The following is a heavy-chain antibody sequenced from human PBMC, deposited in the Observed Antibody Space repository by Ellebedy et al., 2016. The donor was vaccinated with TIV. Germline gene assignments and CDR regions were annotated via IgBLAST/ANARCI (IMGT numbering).Heavy chain of an antibody. V-gene: IGHV3-23*01. CDR2: ISNSGDTT. Sequence: GESLKISCAASGFTFSCCAMSWVRQAPGKGLEWVSVISNSGDTTYADSVKGRFTISRDNSKNTLYLQMNSLRAEDTAVYYCTKLGGNYTWHAEYWGQGTLVTVSS. CDR1: GFTFSCCA. CDR3: TKLGGNYTWHAEY. D-gene: IGHD1-7*01. J-gene: IGHJ4*02.